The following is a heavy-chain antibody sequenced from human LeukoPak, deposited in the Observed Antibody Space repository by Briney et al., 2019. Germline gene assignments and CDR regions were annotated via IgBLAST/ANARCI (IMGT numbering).Heavy chain of an antibody. CDR3: VRVPQGYYYGSGSHRDAFDM. D-gene: IGHD3-10*01. CDR2: ISAYNGNT. J-gene: IGHJ3*02. V-gene: IGHV1-18*01. CDR1: GGTFSSYG. Sequence: ASVKVSCKASGGTFSSYGISWVRQAPGQGLEWMGWISAYNGNTNYAQKLQGRVTMTTDTSTSTAYMELRSLRSDDTAVYYCVRVPQGYYYGSGSHRDAFDMWGQGTMVTVSS.